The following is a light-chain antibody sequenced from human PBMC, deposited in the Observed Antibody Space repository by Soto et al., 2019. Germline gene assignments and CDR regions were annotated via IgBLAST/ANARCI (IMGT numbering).Light chain of an antibody. CDR2: DTH. CDR1: NSNIGRNY. CDR3: ATGDTSLRAVV. J-gene: IGLJ2*01. Sequence: QSVLTQPPSVSAAPRQKVTIPCSGSNSNIGRNYVCWYQQFPGAAPKLLIFDTHQRPSGIPDRFSGSKSGTSANLVITGLQTGEEADYYCATGDTSLRAVVFGGGTKLTVL. V-gene: IGLV1-51*01.